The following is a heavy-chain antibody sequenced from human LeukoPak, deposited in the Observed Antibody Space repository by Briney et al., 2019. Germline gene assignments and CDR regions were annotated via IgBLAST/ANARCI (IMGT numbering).Heavy chain of an antibody. V-gene: IGHV1-2*02. CDR3: ARGRMRYYYDSSAYYYN. CDR1: EYTFTGYH. CDR2: TNPNNENT. J-gene: IGHJ4*02. D-gene: IGHD3-22*01. Sequence: EASVKVSCKASEYTFTGYHIHWVRQAPGQGLEWMGWTNPNNENTNYAQKFQGRVTMTRDTSISTAYMELSRLRSDDTAVYYCARGRMRYYYDSSAYYYNWGQGTLVTVSS.